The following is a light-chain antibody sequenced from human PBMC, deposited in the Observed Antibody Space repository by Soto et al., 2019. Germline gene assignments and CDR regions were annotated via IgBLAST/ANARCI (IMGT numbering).Light chain of an antibody. J-gene: IGLJ3*02. CDR2: EDN. CDR3: NSYGGNDAGV. Sequence: QSALTQPPSASGSPGQSVTISCTGSSSDIGGYYSVSWYQQHPGKAPKLIIYEDNKRPSGVPYRFSASKSGNTASLTVSGLQAEDEADYYCNSYGGNDAGVFGGGTKLTVL. V-gene: IGLV2-8*01. CDR1: SSDIGGYYS.